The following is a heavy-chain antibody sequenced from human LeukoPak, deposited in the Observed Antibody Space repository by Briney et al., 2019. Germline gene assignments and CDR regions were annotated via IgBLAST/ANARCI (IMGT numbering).Heavy chain of an antibody. CDR1: GGSISNYY. Sequence: AETLFLTCTVSGGSISNYYWSWIRQPPGKGLEWIGYIYSSGSTNYNPSLKSRVTISVDTSKNQFSLKLRSVTAADTAVYYCARVPTGTYSIDFWGQGTLVTDPS. J-gene: IGHJ4*02. CDR3: ARVPTGTYSIDF. V-gene: IGHV4-59*01. CDR2: IYSSGST. D-gene: IGHD3-10*01.